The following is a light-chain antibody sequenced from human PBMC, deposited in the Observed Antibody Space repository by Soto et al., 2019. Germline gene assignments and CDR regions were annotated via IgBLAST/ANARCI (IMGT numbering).Light chain of an antibody. CDR2: GGS. CDR3: QHYGSTPRT. Sequence: EIVLTQSPGTLSLSPGERATLSCRASQSVDTTYLAWYQQKPGQAPRLLIYGGSSRASGIPDRFSGSGSGTDFTLTISRLEPEECAVYYCQHYGSTPRTFGQGTKVEIK. V-gene: IGKV3-20*01. J-gene: IGKJ1*01. CDR1: QSVDTTY.